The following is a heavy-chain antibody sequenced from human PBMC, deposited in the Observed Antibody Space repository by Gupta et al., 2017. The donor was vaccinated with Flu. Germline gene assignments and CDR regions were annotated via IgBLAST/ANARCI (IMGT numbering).Heavy chain of an antibody. D-gene: IGHD1-1*01. CDR1: YG. Sequence: YGIHWVRQAPGKGLECLTFISYDGNDTSYAHSVKCRFTSSRDSSQNTVYFEMSRLTAEDTAVYYWARDWHGYKKKHYYMDVWGRGSTGTVS. V-gene: IGHV3-30*19. J-gene: IGHJ6*03. CDR2: ISYDGNDT. CDR3: ARDWHGYKKKHYYMDV.